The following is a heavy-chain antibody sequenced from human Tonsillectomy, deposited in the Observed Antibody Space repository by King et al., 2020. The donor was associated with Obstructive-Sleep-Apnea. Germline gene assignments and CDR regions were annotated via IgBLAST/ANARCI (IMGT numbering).Heavy chain of an antibody. CDR1: GDSISSNY. J-gene: IGHJ4*02. Sequence: VQLQESGPGLVKPSETLSLTCSVSGDSISSNYWSWIRQPAGEGLEWVGRIYSDGSTNSNPSLKIRVTMSLDTSKNQFSLKLSSVTAADTAVYFCAREDRYSSGYYSLYYFDFWGQGTLVTVSS. D-gene: IGHD3-22*01. V-gene: IGHV4-4*07. CDR2: IYSDGST. CDR3: AREDRYSSGYYSLYYFDF.